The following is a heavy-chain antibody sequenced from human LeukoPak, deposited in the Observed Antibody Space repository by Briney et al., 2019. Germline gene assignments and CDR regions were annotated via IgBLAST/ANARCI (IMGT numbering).Heavy chain of an antibody. J-gene: IGHJ3*02. CDR3: AKGATVTTDAFDI. V-gene: IGHV3-9*01. Sequence: GGSLRLSCADSGFSFDDYAMHWVRQAPGKGLEWVSGISWNSGSIGYADSVKGRFTISRDNAKNSLYLQMNSLRAEDTALYHCAKGATVTTDAFDIWGQGTMVTVSS. D-gene: IGHD4-17*01. CDR2: ISWNSGSI. CDR1: GFSFDDYA.